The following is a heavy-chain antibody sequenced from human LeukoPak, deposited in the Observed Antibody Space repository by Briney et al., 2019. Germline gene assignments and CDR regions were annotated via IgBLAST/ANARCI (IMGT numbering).Heavy chain of an antibody. Sequence: GESLKISCKGSGYSFTNYWIGWVRQMPGEGLEWVGIIYPGDSDTRYSPSFQGQVTISADKSISTAYLQWSSLKASDTAMYYCAIKGYSYRSDFDYWGQGTLVTVSS. CDR1: GYSFTNYW. J-gene: IGHJ4*02. V-gene: IGHV5-51*01. D-gene: IGHD5-18*01. CDR2: IYPGDSDT. CDR3: AIKGYSYRSDFDY.